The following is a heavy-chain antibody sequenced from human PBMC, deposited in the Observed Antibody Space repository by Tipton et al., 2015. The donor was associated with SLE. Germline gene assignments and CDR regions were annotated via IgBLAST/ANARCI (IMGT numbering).Heavy chain of an antibody. D-gene: IGHD3-22*01. Sequence: RSLRLSCAASGFTFSNYAMHWVRQAPGKGLEWVAVISYDGSNKYYADSVKGRFTIFRDNSKSTLFLQVNSLRPEDTAVYFCARGGLRNYYDSTGHYYSAFDIWGQGTMVTVSS. CDR1: GFTFSNYA. CDR2: ISYDGSNK. J-gene: IGHJ3*02. CDR3: ARGGLRNYYDSTGHYYSAFDI. V-gene: IGHV3-30*04.